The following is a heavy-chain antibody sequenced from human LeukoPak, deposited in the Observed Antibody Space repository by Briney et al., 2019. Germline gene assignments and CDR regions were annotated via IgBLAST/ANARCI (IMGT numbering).Heavy chain of an antibody. J-gene: IGHJ4*02. CDR1: GGSFSGYY. Sequence: PSETLSLTCAVYGGSFSGYYWSWIRQPPGKGLEWIGEINHSGSTNYNPSLKSRVTISVDTSMNQFSLKLSSVTAADTAVFYCARGKDYGDYPFDYWGQGILVTVSS. CDR2: INHSGST. CDR3: ARGKDYGDYPFDY. D-gene: IGHD4-17*01. V-gene: IGHV4-34*01.